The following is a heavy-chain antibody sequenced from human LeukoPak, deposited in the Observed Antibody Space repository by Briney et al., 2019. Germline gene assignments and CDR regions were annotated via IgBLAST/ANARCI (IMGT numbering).Heavy chain of an antibody. CDR2: ISSSGSTI. Sequence: GGSLRLSCAASGFTFSDYYMTWIRQAPGKGLEWVSHISSSGSTIYYADSVKGRFTISRDNAKNSLYLQMNSLRAEDTAVYYCAKQSSRRLDYFDYWGQGTLVTVSS. CDR1: GFTFSDYY. CDR3: AKQSSRRLDYFDY. J-gene: IGHJ4*02. D-gene: IGHD6-13*01. V-gene: IGHV3-11*01.